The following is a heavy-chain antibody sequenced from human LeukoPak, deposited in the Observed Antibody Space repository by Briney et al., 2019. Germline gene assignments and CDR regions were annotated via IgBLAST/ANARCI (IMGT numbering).Heavy chain of an antibody. V-gene: IGHV5-51*01. CDR2: IYPADSDT. D-gene: IGHD6-13*01. Sequence: GESLKISCKGSGYSFTSYWIGWVRQMPGKGLDWMGIIYPADSDTRYSPSFQGRVTISADKSITTTYLQWTSLQASATAMYFCARLAGFDAFDIWGQGTMITVSS. CDR3: ARLAGFDAFDI. CDR1: GYSFTSYW. J-gene: IGHJ3*02.